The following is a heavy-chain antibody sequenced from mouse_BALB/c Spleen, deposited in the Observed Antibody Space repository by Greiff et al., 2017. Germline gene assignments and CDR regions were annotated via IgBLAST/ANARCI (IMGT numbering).Heavy chain of an antibody. V-gene: IGHV5-6-5*01. CDR3: ARRENYDYDVNYAMDY. J-gene: IGHJ4*01. CDR2: ISSGGST. D-gene: IGHD2-4*01. CDR1: GFTFSSYA. Sequence: EVKLVESGGGLVKPGGSLKLSCAASGFTFSSYAMSWVRQTPEKRLEWVASISSGGSTYYPDSVKGRFTISRDNARNILYLQMSSLRSEDTAMYYCARRENYDYDVNYAMDYWGQGTSVTVSS.